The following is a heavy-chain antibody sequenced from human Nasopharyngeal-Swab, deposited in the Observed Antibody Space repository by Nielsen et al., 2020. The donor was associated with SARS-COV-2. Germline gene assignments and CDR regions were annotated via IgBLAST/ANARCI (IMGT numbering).Heavy chain of an antibody. D-gene: IGHD4-17*01. Sequence: GGSLRLSCAASGFTFSSYSMNWVRQAPGKGLEWVSSISSSSSYIYYADSVKGRFTISRDNAKNSLYLQMNSPRAEDTAVYYCASDFYGDYSDYWGQGTLVTVSS. CDR2: ISSSSSYI. CDR3: ASDFYGDYSDY. J-gene: IGHJ4*02. CDR1: GFTFSSYS. V-gene: IGHV3-21*01.